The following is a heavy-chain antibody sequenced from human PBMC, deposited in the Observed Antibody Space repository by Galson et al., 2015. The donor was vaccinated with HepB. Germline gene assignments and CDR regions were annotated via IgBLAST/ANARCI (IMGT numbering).Heavy chain of an antibody. Sequence: SLRLSCAGSGFSFRSYSMHWVRQAPGKGLEYVSGISINGGSTYYEESVKGRFIISRDNSNNTVFLQMKSLKTEDTAVYYCVSGAGYQLLSLVGYWGQGTLVTVSS. J-gene: IGHJ4*02. CDR3: VSGAGYQLLSLVGY. CDR1: GFSFRSYS. CDR2: ISINGGST. D-gene: IGHD2-2*01. V-gene: IGHV3-64D*06.